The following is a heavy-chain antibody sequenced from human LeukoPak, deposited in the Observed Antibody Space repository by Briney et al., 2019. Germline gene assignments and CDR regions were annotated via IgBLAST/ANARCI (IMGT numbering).Heavy chain of an antibody. CDR3: LVGASGLSDY. D-gene: IGHD1-26*01. V-gene: IGHV3-64D*06. CDR1: GFTFSSYA. CDR2: ISSDGGST. Sequence: GGSLRLSCSASGFTFSSYAMHWVRQAPGKGLEYVSAISSDGGSTYYADSVKGRFTISRDNSKNTLSIQMSSLRAEDTAVYYCLVGASGLSDYWGQGTLVTVSS. J-gene: IGHJ4*02.